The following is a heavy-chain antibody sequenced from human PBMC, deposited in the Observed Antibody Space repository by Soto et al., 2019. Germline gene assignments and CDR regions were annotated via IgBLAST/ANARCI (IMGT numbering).Heavy chain of an antibody. CDR2: IYYSGST. D-gene: IGHD2-15*01. Sequence: PSETLSLTCTVSGGSISSGGYYWSWIRQHPGKGLEWIGYIYYSGSTYYNPSLKSRVTISVDTSKNQFSLKLSSVTAADTAVYYCARSTLHYYYYMDVWGKGTTVTVSS. CDR3: ARSTLHYYYYMDV. J-gene: IGHJ6*03. CDR1: GGSISSGGYY. V-gene: IGHV4-31*03.